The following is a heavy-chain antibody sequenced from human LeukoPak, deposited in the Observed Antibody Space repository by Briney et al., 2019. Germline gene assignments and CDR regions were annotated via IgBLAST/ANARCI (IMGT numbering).Heavy chain of an antibody. CDR2: ISYDGSNK. D-gene: IGHD5-24*01. CDR3: ARGDEPAKFFYYYYGMDV. Sequence: GGSLRLSCAASGFTFSSYAMHWVRQAPGKGLEWVAVISYDGSNKYYADSVKGRFTISRDNSKNTLYLQMNSLRAEDTAVYYCARGDEPAKFFYYYYGMDVWGKGTTVTVSS. CDR1: GFTFSSYA. V-gene: IGHV3-30-3*01. J-gene: IGHJ6*04.